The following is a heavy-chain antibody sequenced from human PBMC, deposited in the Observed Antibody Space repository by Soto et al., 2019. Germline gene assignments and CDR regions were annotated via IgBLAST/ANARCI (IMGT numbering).Heavy chain of an antibody. J-gene: IGHJ3*02. CDR1: GFTFSSYW. Sequence: GGSLRLSCAASGFTFSSYWMSWARQAPGKGLEWVANIRQDGSEKYYVDSVKGRFTISRDNAKNSLYLQMNSLRAEDTAVYYCARDGRDYDFWSGYYLGAFDIWGQGTMVTV. V-gene: IGHV3-7*05. CDR3: ARDGRDYDFWSGYYLGAFDI. CDR2: IRQDGSEK. D-gene: IGHD3-3*01.